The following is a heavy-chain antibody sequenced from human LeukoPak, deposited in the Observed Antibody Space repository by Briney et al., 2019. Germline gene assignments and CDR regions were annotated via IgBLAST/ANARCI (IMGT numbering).Heavy chain of an antibody. CDR1: GGTFSSYA. CDR3: ARCERTYYYDSSGQ. Sequence: SVTVSCKASGGTFSSYAISWVRQAPGLGLEWMGGIIPIFGTANYAQKFQGRVTITTDESTSTAYMELSSLRSEDTAVYYCARCERTYYYDSSGQWGQGTLVTVSS. CDR2: IIPIFGTA. J-gene: IGHJ4*02. D-gene: IGHD3-22*01. V-gene: IGHV1-69*05.